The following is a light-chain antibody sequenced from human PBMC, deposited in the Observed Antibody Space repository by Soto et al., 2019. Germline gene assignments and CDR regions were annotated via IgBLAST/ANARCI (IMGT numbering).Light chain of an antibody. V-gene: IGLV2-18*02. CDR2: EVS. CDR1: SSDVGRYNR. CDR3: SSYTSRSTLV. J-gene: IGLJ2*01. Sequence: QSALTQPPSVSGSPGQSVPISCTGTSSDVGRYNRVSWYQQPPGTAPKLMIYEVSKRPSGVPDRFSGSKSGNTASLTISGLQAEDEADYYCSSYTSRSTLVFGGGTKLTVL.